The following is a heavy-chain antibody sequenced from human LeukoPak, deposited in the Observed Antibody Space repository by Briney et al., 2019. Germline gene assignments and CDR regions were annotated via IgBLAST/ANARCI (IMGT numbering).Heavy chain of an antibody. CDR1: GFTFSSYW. J-gene: IGHJ3*02. CDR3: ARVSYDILTGYSGDDAFDI. V-gene: IGHV3-7*03. Sequence: PGGSLRLSCAASGFTFSSYWMSWVRQAPGKGLEWVANIKQDGSEKYYVDSVKGRFTISRDNAKNSLYLRMNSLRAEDTAVYYCARVSYDILTGYSGDDAFDIWGQGTMVTVSS. CDR2: IKQDGSEK. D-gene: IGHD3-9*01.